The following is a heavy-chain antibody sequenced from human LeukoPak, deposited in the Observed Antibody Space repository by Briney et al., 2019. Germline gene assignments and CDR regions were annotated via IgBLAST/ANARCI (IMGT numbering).Heavy chain of an antibody. J-gene: IGHJ3*02. CDR1: GGSFSGYY. V-gene: IGHV4-4*08. D-gene: IGHD2-8*01. CDR2: IYTSGST. CDR3: ARVNNVVMVHGAFDI. Sequence: SETLSLICAVYGGSFSGYYWSWIRQPPGKGLEWIGRIYTSGSTNYNPSLKSRVTISVDTSKNQFSLKLSSVTAADTAVYYCARVNNVVMVHGAFDIWGQGTMVTVSS.